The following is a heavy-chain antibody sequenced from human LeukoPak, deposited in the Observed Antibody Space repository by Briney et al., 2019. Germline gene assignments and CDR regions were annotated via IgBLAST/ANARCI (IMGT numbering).Heavy chain of an antibody. CDR3: AKDRLVYGSGSLPDY. Sequence: GGSLRLSCAASGFTFSSYTMHWVRQAPGKGLEWVSLISWDGGSTYYADSVKGRFTISRDNSKNSLYLQMNSLRTEDTALYYCAKDRLVYGSGSLPDYWGQGTLVTVSS. D-gene: IGHD3-10*01. CDR2: ISWDGGST. J-gene: IGHJ4*02. V-gene: IGHV3-43*01. CDR1: GFTFSSYT.